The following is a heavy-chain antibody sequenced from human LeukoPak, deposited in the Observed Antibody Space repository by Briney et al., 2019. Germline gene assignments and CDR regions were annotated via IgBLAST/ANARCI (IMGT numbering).Heavy chain of an antibody. J-gene: IGHJ5*02. D-gene: IGHD6-6*01. CDR1: GFIFSSYS. V-gene: IGHV3-21*01. CDR3: ARDREEYGSSSINWLDP. CDR2: ISSSSSYI. Sequence: GGSLRLSCAASGFIFSSYSMNWVRQAPGKGLEWVSSISSSSSYIYYADSVKGRFTISRDNAKNSLYLRMNSLRAEDTAVYYCARDREEYGSSSINWLDPWGQGTLVTVSS.